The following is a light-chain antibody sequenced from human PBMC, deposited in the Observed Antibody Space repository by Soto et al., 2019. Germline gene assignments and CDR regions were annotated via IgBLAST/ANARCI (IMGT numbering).Light chain of an antibody. CDR1: QSISSW. CDR2: KAS. J-gene: IGKJ1*01. V-gene: IGKV1-5*03. Sequence: DIQMTQSPSTLSASVGDRVTITCRASQSISSWLAWYQQKPGKVPNLLIYKASSLQSGVPSRFSGSGSGTEFTLTISSLQPDDCGTYYCQQYNDKWTFGQGTKV. CDR3: QQYNDKWT.